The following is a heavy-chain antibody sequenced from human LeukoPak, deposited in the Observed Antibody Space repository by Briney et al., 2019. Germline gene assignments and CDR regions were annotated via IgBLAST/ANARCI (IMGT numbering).Heavy chain of an antibody. D-gene: IGHD6-13*01. CDR2: IYPGDSDT. J-gene: IGHJ4*02. Sequence: GESLKISCKGSGYSFTSYWIGWVRQMPGKGLEWMGIIYPGDSDTRYSPSFQGQVTISADKYISTAYLQWSSLKASDTAMDYCARLLYSSSLHFDYWGQGTLVTVSS. V-gene: IGHV5-51*01. CDR3: ARLLYSSSLHFDY. CDR1: GYSFTSYW.